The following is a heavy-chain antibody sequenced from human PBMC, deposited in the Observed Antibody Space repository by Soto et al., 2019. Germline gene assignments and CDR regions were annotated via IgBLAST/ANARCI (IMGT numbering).Heavy chain of an antibody. V-gene: IGHV3-48*02. CDR1: GFTFSSYS. D-gene: IGHD3-3*01. Sequence: EVQLVESGGGLVQPGGSLRLSCAASGFTFSSYSMNWVRQAPGKGLEWVSYISSSSSTIYYADSVKGRFTISRDNAKNSLYLQMNNLTDEDTAVYYCASRDYDFIGYYGMDVWGQGTTVTVSS. CDR2: ISSSSSTI. CDR3: ASRDYDFIGYYGMDV. J-gene: IGHJ6*02.